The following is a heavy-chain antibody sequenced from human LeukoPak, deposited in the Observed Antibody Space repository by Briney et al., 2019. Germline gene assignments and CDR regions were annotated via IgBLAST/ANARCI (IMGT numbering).Heavy chain of an antibody. Sequence: SETLSLTCTVSGGSISSSSYYWGWIRQPPGKGLEWIGSIYYSGSTYYNPSLKSRVTISVDTSKNQFSLKLSSVTAADTAVYYCARGNRLWFGELSAYYFDYWGQGTLVTVSS. CDR1: GGSISSSSYY. J-gene: IGHJ4*02. D-gene: IGHD3-10*01. V-gene: IGHV4-39*07. CDR2: IYYSGST. CDR3: ARGNRLWFGELSAYYFDY.